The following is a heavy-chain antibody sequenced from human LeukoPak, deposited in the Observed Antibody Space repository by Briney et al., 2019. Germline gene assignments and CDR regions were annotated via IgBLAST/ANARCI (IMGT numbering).Heavy chain of an antibody. D-gene: IGHD3-22*01. CDR3: ARRSGERGGYYYWYFDF. CDR1: GASISSSNW. V-gene: IGHV4-4*02. Sequence: PSGTLSLTCAVSGASISSSNWWSWVRQPPGKGLEWIVDIYHSGSTNYNPSLKSRVTISVDKSKNQFSLKLSSVTAADTAVYYYARRSGERGGYYYWYFDFWGRGTLVTVSS. CDR2: IYHSGST. J-gene: IGHJ2*01.